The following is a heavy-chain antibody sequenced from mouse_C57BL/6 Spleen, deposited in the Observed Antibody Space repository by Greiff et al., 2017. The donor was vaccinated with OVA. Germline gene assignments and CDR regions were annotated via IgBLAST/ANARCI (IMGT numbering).Heavy chain of an antibody. CDR3: ARDQGHYLDY. Sequence: EVQGVESGGGLVKPGGSLKLSCAASGFTFSSYAMSWVRQTPEKRLEWVATISDGGSYTYYPDNVKGRFTISRDNAKNNLYLQMSHLKSEDTAMYYCARDQGHYLDYWGQGTTLTVSS. CDR2: ISDGGSYT. D-gene: IGHD3-2*02. CDR1: GFTFSSYA. J-gene: IGHJ2*01. V-gene: IGHV5-4*01.